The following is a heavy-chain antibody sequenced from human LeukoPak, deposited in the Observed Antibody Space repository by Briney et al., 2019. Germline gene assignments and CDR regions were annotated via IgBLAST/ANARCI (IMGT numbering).Heavy chain of an antibody. J-gene: IGHJ3*02. Sequence: GGSLRLSCVASGFTFSRYAMDWVRQAPGKGLEWVSAISTDGTRTFYADSVKGRFTLSRDNSQNTLYLQMNSLRAEDTAVYYCVQDGALDYGGDTAFDIWGQGTMVTVSS. V-gene: IGHV3-23*01. CDR3: VQDGALDYGGDTAFDI. CDR2: ISTDGTRT. CDR1: GFTFSRYA. D-gene: IGHD4-23*01.